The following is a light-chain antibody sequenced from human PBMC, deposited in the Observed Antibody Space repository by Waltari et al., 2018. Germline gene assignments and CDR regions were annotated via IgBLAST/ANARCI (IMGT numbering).Light chain of an antibody. V-gene: IGLV2-14*03. J-gene: IGLJ1*01. CDR3: STYSPSGTPYV. CDR2: DVS. Sequence: QSALTQPASVSGSPGQSITISCTGTSGDIGRHNFVSWYQQHPGKAPRLMIFDVSNRHSGVSDRVSGSKSGNAASLTISGLQAEDEADYYCSTYSPSGTPYVFGTGTEVTVL. CDR1: SGDIGRHNF.